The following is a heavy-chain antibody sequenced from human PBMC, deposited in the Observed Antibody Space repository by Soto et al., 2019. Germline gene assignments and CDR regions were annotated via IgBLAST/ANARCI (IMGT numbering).Heavy chain of an antibody. Sequence: SVKVSCKASGGTFSSYAISWVRQAPGQGLEWMGRIIPILGIANYAQKFQGRVTITADKSTSTAYMELSSLRSEDTAVYYCARDPPQYYYGSGSAFDYWGQGTLVTVS. CDR1: GGTFSSYA. D-gene: IGHD3-10*01. CDR2: IIPILGIA. CDR3: ARDPPQYYYGSGSAFDY. J-gene: IGHJ4*02. V-gene: IGHV1-69*04.